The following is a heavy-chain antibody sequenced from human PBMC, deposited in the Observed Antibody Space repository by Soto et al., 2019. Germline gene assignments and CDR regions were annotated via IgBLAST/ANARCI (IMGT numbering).Heavy chain of an antibody. D-gene: IGHD1-26*01. V-gene: IGHV4-31*03. CDR1: GGSITSGGYY. J-gene: IGHJ5*02. Sequence: ASETLSLTCTVSGGSITSGGYYWSWIRQHPGKGLEWIGYIYYSGSTYYNPSLKSRVTISVDTSKNQFSLKLSSVTAADTAVYYCARDGTPKGFDPWGQGTLVTVSS. CDR2: IYYSGST. CDR3: ARDGTPKGFDP.